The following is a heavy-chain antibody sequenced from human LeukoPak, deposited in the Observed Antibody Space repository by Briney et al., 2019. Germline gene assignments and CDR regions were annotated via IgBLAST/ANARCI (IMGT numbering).Heavy chain of an antibody. D-gene: IGHD4-17*01. CDR3: ARRDYAGYYFDY. V-gene: IGHV4-30-4*08. J-gene: IGHJ4*02. Sequence: NPSETLSLTCTVSGGSISSGDYYWSWIRQPPGKGLEWIGYIYYSGSTYYNPSLKSRVTISVDTSKNQFSLKLSSVTAADTAVYYCARRDYAGYYFDYWGQGTLVTVSS. CDR2: IYYSGST. CDR1: GGSISSGDYY.